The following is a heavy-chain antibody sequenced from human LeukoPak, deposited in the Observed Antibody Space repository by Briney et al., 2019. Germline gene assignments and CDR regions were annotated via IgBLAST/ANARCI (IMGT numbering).Heavy chain of an antibody. Sequence: PGGSLRLSCAASGFTFSSYSMNWVRQAPGKGLEWVSSISSSSSYIYYADSVKGRFTISRDNAKNTLYLQMNSLRAEDTAVYYCAREEDDAFDIWGQGTMVTVSS. J-gene: IGHJ3*02. CDR2: ISSSSSYI. CDR1: GFTFSSYS. V-gene: IGHV3-21*01. CDR3: AREEDDAFDI.